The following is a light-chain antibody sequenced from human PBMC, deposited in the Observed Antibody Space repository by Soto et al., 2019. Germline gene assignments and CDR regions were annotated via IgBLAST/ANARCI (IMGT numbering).Light chain of an antibody. V-gene: IGLV2-14*01. CDR3: SSYTTSNTRQIV. CDR2: DVS. J-gene: IGLJ1*01. Sequence: QSVLTQPASVSGSPGQSITISCTGTSSDVGGYNYVSWYQQHPGKAPKFMIYDVSNRPSGVSNRFSGSKSGNTASLTISGLQDEDEADYYCSSYTTSNTRQIVFGTGTKVT. CDR1: SSDVGGYNY.